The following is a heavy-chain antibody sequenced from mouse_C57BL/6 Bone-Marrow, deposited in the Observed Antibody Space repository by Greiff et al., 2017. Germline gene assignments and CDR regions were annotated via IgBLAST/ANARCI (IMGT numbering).Heavy chain of an antibody. CDR2: ISDGGSYT. CDR1: GFTFSSYA. J-gene: IGHJ1*03. Sequence: EVKLVESGGGLVKPGGSLKLSCAASGFTFSSYAMSWVRQTPEKRLEWVATISDGGSYTYYPDNVKGRFTISRDNAKNNLYLQMSHLKSEDTAMYYCARDEITRYFDVWGTGTTVTVSS. CDR3: ARDEITRYFDV. D-gene: IGHD2-4*01. V-gene: IGHV5-4*01.